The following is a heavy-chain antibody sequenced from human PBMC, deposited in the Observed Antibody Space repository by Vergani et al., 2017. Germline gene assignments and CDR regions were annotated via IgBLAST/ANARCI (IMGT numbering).Heavy chain of an antibody. D-gene: IGHD2-2*01. CDR2: IIPLLGIA. CDR1: GGTFSSYT. J-gene: IGHJ6*02. V-gene: IGHV1-69*02. Sequence: QVQLVQSGAEVKKPGSSVKVSCKASGGTFSSYTISWVRQAPGQGLEWMGRIIPLLGIANYAQKFQGRVTITADKSTSTAYMELSSLRSEDTAVYYCARGRVVVPAASDHYYYYGMDVWGQGTTVTVSS. CDR3: ARGRVVVPAASDHYYYYGMDV.